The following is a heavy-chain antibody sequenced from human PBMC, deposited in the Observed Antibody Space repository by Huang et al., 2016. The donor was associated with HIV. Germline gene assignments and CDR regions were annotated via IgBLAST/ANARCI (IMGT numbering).Heavy chain of an antibody. D-gene: IGHD6-19*01. Sequence: QVQLVESGGGVVQPGRSLRLSCAASGFIFNDYGMHWVSQAPGNGLEWVSLISYHGSDRYYADSVKGRFTISRDNSKSTLYLQMNTLRTEDTAVYYCAKDRDSSGWASFEYWGQGTLVSVSS. CDR2: ISYHGSDR. V-gene: IGHV3-30*18. J-gene: IGHJ4*02. CDR3: AKDRDSSGWASFEY. CDR1: GFIFNDYG.